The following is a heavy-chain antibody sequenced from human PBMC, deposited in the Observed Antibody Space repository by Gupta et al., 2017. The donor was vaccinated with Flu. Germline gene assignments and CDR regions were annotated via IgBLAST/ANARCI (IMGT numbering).Heavy chain of an antibody. CDR3: ATTPGTNYYYYYMDV. CDR2: INHGGGT. V-gene: IGHV4-34*01. CDR1: GGSFIGYY. J-gene: IGHJ6*03. Sequence: QVQLQQWGAGLLKPSETLSLTCAVSGGSFIGYYWSWIRQPPGKGLEWIGEINHGGGTNYNPSLKSRVTIPMDTSKSQFSLNLNSVTAADTAVYYCATTPGTNYYYYYMDVWGKGTTVTVSS.